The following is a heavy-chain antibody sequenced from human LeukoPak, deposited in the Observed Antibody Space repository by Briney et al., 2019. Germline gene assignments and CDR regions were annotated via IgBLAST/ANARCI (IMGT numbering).Heavy chain of an antibody. CDR3: AKDRGIRYDSSGYYDF. CDR2: ISGSGGST. J-gene: IGHJ4*02. CDR1: GFTFSSYA. V-gene: IGHV3-23*01. D-gene: IGHD3-22*01. Sequence: GGSLRLSCAASGFTFSSYAMSWVRQAPGKGLEWVSAISGSGGSTYYADSVKGRFTISRDNSKNTLYLQMNSLRAEDTAVYYCAKDRGIRYDSSGYYDFWGQGTLVTVSS.